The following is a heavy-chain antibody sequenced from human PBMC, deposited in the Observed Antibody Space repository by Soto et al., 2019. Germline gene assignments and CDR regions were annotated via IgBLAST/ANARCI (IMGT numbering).Heavy chain of an antibody. CDR2: IWYDVINK. CDR1: RFTFINYA. J-gene: IGHJ4*02. V-gene: IGHV3-33*01. CDR3: ARDSYMGGYAPGPYFDY. D-gene: IGHD5-12*01. Sequence: GGSLRLSFTASRFTFINYAMHWGRQAPGKGLEWVAVIWYDVINKYYADSVKGRFTISRDNSKNTLYLQMNSLRAEDTAVYYCARDSYMGGYAPGPYFDYWGQGTLVTVSS.